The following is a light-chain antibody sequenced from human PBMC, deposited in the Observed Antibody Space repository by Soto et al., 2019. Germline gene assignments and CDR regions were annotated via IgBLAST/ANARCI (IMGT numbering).Light chain of an antibody. CDR1: RSVGSN. Sequence: EIVMTQSPATLSMSPGERATLSCRASRSVGSNLAWYQQKPGQAPRLLIYGGSIRATDVPARFSGSGSGTDFTLTISSLEPEDFAVYYCQQRSNWPVTFGQGTRLEIK. J-gene: IGKJ5*01. V-gene: IGKV3-11*01. CDR2: GGS. CDR3: QQRSNWPVT.